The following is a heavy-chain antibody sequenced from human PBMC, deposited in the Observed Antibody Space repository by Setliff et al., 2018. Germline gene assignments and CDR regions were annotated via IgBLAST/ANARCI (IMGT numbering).Heavy chain of an antibody. CDR3: ARGRRGNYDFWSGYSNWFDP. Sequence: ASVKVSCKTSGYAFTDNYIHWVRQAPGQGLEWMGWMNPNSGNTGYAQKFQGRVTITRNTSISTAYMELSSLRSEDTAVYYCARGRRGNYDFWSGYSNWFDPWGQGTLVTVSS. CDR2: MNPNSGNT. D-gene: IGHD3-3*01. CDR1: GYAFTDNY. V-gene: IGHV1-8*03. J-gene: IGHJ5*02.